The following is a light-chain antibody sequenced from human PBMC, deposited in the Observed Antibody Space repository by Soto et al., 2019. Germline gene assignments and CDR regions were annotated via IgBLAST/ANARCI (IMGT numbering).Light chain of an antibody. CDR1: QSISSW. CDR2: KAS. Sequence: DIQITQSPSTLSASVGDRVTITCRASQSISSWLAWYQQKPGKAPKLLIYKASNLENGVPSRFSGSGSGTEFTLTISSLKNDDFATYYCQQYNSYMWTFGQGTKVDIK. V-gene: IGKV1-5*03. J-gene: IGKJ1*01. CDR3: QQYNSYMWT.